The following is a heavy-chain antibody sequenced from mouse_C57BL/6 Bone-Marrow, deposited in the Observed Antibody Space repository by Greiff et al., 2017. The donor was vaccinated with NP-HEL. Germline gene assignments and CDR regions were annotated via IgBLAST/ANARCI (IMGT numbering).Heavy chain of an antibody. Sequence: QVQLQQSGAELVRPGTSVKVSCKASGFAFTNYSIAWVKQRPGQGLEWIGAINPGSGGTNYNEKFKGKATLTADKSTSTAYMQLSSLTSEDSAVYFCARSAYYDYDGRFAYWGQGTLVTVSA. J-gene: IGHJ3*01. CDR3: ARSAYYDYDGRFAY. CDR1: GFAFTNYS. CDR2: INPGSGGT. V-gene: IGHV1-54*01. D-gene: IGHD2-4*01.